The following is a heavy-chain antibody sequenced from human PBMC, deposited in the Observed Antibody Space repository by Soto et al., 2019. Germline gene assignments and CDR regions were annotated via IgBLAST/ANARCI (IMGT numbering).Heavy chain of an antibody. D-gene: IGHD4-17*01. CDR2: IYYSGST. CDR1: GGSISSGGYY. J-gene: IGHJ3*02. Sequence: QVQLQESGPGLVKPSQTLSLTCTVSGGSISSGGYYWSWIRQHPGKGLEWIGYIYYSGSTYYNPSLKSRVTISVDTSKNQFSLKLSSVTAADTAVYYCARDFATVTTGSLDAFDIWGQGTMVTVSS. V-gene: IGHV4-31*03. CDR3: ARDFATVTTGSLDAFDI.